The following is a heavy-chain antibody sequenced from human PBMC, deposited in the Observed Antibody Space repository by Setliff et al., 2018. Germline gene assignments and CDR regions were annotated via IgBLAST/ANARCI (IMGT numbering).Heavy chain of an antibody. Sequence: HGESLKISCKGSGYSFARYSIGWVRQTPGKGLEWMGIICPGNSNTRYSPPFQGQVTISADKAINTAYLQWSSLKALDTAMYYCVRDGRAEPAETWGQGTLVTVSS. V-gene: IGHV5-51*01. J-gene: IGHJ5*02. CDR1: GYSFARYS. CDR3: VRDGRAEPAET. D-gene: IGHD6-19*01. CDR2: ICPGNSNT.